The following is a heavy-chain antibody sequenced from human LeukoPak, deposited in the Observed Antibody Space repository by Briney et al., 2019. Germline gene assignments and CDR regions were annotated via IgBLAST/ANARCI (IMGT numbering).Heavy chain of an antibody. D-gene: IGHD3-22*01. V-gene: IGHV3-21*01. CDR1: GFTFSSYS. CDR3: ARAGYYYDSSGSYVMTEIDY. Sequence: GGSLRLSCAASGFTFSSYSMNWVRQAPGKGLEWVSSISSSSSYIYYADSVKGRFTISRDNAKNSLYLQMNSLRAEDTAVYYCARAGYYYDSSGSYVMTEIDYWGQGTLVTVSS. J-gene: IGHJ4*02. CDR2: ISSSSSYI.